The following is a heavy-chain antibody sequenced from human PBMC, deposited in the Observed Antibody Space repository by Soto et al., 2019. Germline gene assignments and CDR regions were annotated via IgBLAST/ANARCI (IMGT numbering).Heavy chain of an antibody. V-gene: IGHV1-18*01. J-gene: IGHJ6*02. CDR1: GYTFTSYG. CDR2: ISAYNGNT. Sequence: QVQLVQSGAEVKKPRASVKVSCKASGYTFTSYGISWVRQAPGQGLEWMGWISAYNGNTNYAQKLQGRVTMTTDTSTSTAYMELRSLRSDDTAVYYCAREGNSSSWYLNYYYYGMDVWGQGTTVTVSS. D-gene: IGHD6-13*01. CDR3: AREGNSSSWYLNYYYYGMDV.